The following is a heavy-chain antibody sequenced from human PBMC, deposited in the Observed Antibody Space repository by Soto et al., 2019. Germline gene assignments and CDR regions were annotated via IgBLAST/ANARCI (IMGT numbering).Heavy chain of an antibody. CDR3: AKRNTIFGVVIIRSRVMDV. J-gene: IGHJ6*04. D-gene: IGHD3-3*01. CDR2: ISGSGGST. V-gene: IGHV3-23*01. Sequence: EVQLLESGGGLVQPGGSLRLSCAASGFTFSSYAMSWVRQAPGKGLEWVSAISGSGGSTYYADSVKGRFTISRDNSKNTLYLQMNSLRAEDTAVYYCAKRNTIFGVVIIRSRVMDVWGKGTTVTVSS. CDR1: GFTFSSYA.